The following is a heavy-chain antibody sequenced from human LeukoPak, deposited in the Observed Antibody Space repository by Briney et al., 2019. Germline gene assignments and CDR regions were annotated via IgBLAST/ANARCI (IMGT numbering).Heavy chain of an antibody. CDR3: ARLYPLGSGKPKNDY. V-gene: IGHV4-34*01. Sequence: SETLSLTCAVYGGSFSGYYWSWIRQPPGKGLEWIGEINHSGSTNYNPSLKSRVTISVDTSKNQFSLKLSSVTAADPAVYYCARLYPLGSGKPKNDYWGQGTLVTVSS. CDR2: INHSGST. CDR1: GGSFSGYY. D-gene: IGHD1-1*01. J-gene: IGHJ4*02.